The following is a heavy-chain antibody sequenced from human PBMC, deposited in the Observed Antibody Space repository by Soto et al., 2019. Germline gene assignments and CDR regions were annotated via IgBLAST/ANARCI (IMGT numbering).Heavy chain of an antibody. Sequence: QVQLVQSGAEVKKPGSSVKVSCKASGGTFSSYAISWVRQAPGQGLEWMGGIIPIFGTANYAQKFQGRVTITGDESKRTAKRELGSLRSEDTAVYSCARDKAGVGFAYWGQGTLVPVSS. V-gene: IGHV1-69*01. CDR1: GGTFSSYA. CDR3: ARDKAGVGFAY. CDR2: IIPIFGTA. D-gene: IGHD1-26*01. J-gene: IGHJ4*02.